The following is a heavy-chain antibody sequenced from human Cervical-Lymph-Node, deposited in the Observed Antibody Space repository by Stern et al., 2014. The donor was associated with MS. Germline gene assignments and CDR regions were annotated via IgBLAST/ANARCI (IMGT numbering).Heavy chain of an antibody. CDR1: GLTFSTYY. Sequence: VQLVESGGGVVQPGRSLRLSCAASGLTFSTYYMHWVRQTPGKGLQWVAVISSDGTKTSYVDSVKGRFTVFRDNSRSMLYLQMNRLRAEDTAVYYCAKGEWLFGMDVWGQGTTVTVSS. V-gene: IGHV3-30*18. J-gene: IGHJ6*02. CDR2: ISSDGTKT. CDR3: AKGEWLFGMDV. D-gene: IGHD3-3*01.